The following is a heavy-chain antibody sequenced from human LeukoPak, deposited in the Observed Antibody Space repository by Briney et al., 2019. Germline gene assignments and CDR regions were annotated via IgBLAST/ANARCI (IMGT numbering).Heavy chain of an antibody. CDR3: ARAYGDQIAVAGRVGIDV. CDR1: GGSFSGYY. V-gene: IGHV4-34*01. Sequence: SETLSLTCAVYGGSFSGYYWSWIRQPPGKGLEWIGEINHSGSTNYNPSLKSRVTISVDTSKNQFSLKLSSVTAADTAVYYCARAYGDQIAVAGRVGIDVWGQGTTVTVSS. J-gene: IGHJ6*02. CDR2: INHSGST. D-gene: IGHD6-19*01.